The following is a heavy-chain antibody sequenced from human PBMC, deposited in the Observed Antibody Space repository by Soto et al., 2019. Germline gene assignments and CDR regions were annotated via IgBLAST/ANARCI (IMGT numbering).Heavy chain of an antibody. D-gene: IGHD6-19*01. Sequence: SQTLSLTCAISGDSVSSNSAAWNWIRQSPSRGLEWLGRTYYRSKWYNDYAVSVKSRITINPDTSKNQFSLQLNSVTPEDTAVYYCARVWRGAVAGTYYYYGMDVWGQGTTVTVSS. CDR2: TYYRSKWYN. CDR3: ARVWRGAVAGTYYYYGMDV. J-gene: IGHJ6*02. V-gene: IGHV6-1*01. CDR1: GDSVSSNSAA.